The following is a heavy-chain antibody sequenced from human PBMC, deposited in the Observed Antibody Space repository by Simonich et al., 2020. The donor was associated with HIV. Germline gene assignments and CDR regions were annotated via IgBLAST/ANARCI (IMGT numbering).Heavy chain of an antibody. J-gene: IGHJ4*02. V-gene: IGHV3-30*07. CDR1: GFTFSSYP. Sequence: QVQLVESGGGVVQPGRSLRLSCAASGFTFSSYPMHWVRQAPGKGLEWVAVISYDGSNKYYADSLKGRFTISRDNSKNTLYLQMNSLRAEDTAVYYCASGGSISSVWADDYWGQGTLVTVSS. CDR2: ISYDGSNK. CDR3: ASGGSISSVWADDY. D-gene: IGHD3-16*01.